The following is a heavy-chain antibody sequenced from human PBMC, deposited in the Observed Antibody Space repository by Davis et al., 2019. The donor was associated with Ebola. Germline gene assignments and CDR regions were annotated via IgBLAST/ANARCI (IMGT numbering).Heavy chain of an antibody. D-gene: IGHD3-10*01. CDR1: GYTFTSYA. CDR3: ARDYYGSSWAFDY. Sequence: GESLKISCAASGYTFTSYAMHWVRQAPGQRLEWMGWVNAGNGNTKYSQKFQGRVTITRDTSASTAYMELSSLRSEDTAVYYCARDYYGSSWAFDYWGQGTLVTVSS. J-gene: IGHJ4*02. CDR2: VNAGNGNT. V-gene: IGHV1-3*01.